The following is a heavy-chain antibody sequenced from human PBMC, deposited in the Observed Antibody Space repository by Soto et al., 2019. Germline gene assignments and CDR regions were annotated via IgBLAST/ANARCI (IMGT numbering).Heavy chain of an antibody. CDR2: ISSSSTI. CDR1: GFTFSSYN. V-gene: IGHV3-48*01. J-gene: IGHJ5*02. Sequence: EVQLVESGGGLVQPGGSLRLSCAASGFTFSSYNMNWVRQAPGKGLEWVSYISSSSTIYYADSVKGRFTISRDNAKNSLYLQMNSLTAEDTAVYYCAREGDSSGWYNWFDPWGQGTLVTVSS. D-gene: IGHD3-22*01. CDR3: AREGDSSGWYNWFDP.